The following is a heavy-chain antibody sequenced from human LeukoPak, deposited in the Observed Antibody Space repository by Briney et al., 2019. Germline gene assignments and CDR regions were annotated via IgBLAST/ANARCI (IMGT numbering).Heavy chain of an antibody. CDR1: GYTFTSYY. Sequence: ASVKVSCKASGYTFTSYYMHWVRQAPGQGLEWMGIINPSGGSTSYAQKFQGRVTMTTDTSTSTVYMELRSLRSDDTAVYYCARDGSGSYQGFDYWGQGTLVTVSS. CDR3: ARDGSGSYQGFDY. CDR2: INPSGGST. V-gene: IGHV1-46*01. D-gene: IGHD3-10*01. J-gene: IGHJ4*02.